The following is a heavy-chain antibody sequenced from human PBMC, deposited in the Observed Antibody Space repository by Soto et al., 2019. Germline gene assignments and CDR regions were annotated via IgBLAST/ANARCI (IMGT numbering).Heavy chain of an antibody. V-gene: IGHV3-21*01. D-gene: IGHD3-10*01. J-gene: IGHJ6*03. Sequence: PGGSLRLSCAASGFTFSSYSMNWVRQAPGKGLEWVSSISSSSYIYYADSVKGRFTISRDNAKNSLYLQMNSLRAEDTAVYYCARFLRGYYYYMDVWGKGTTVTVSS. CDR1: GFTFSSYS. CDR2: ISSSSYI. CDR3: ARFLRGYYYYMDV.